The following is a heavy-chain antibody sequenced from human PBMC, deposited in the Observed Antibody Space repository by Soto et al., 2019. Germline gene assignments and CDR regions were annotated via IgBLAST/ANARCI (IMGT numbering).Heavy chain of an antibody. CDR1: GFTFSSYS. V-gene: IGHV3-48*01. CDR2: ISSSSSTI. J-gene: IGHJ4*02. CDR3: ARGPSSTVVSFDY. Sequence: GALRLSCAASGFTFSSYSMNWVRQAPGKGLEWVSYISSSSSTIYYADSVKGRFTISRDNAKNSLYLQMNSLRAEDTAVYYCARGPSSTVVSFDYWGQGTLVTVSS. D-gene: IGHD6-6*01.